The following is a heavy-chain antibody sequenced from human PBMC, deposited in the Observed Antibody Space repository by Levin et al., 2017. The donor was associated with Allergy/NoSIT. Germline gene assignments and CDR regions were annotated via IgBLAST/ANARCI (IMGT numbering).Heavy chain of an antibody. Sequence: GESLKISCAGSGFTFSSYGMYWVRQAPGKGLEWVAVIWYDGTNKYYTDSVKGRFTISRDNSKNKLYLQMNSLRAEDTAVYYCARGAGGFGELAWYFDRWGRGTLVTVSS. CDR2: IWYDGTNK. V-gene: IGHV3-33*01. D-gene: IGHD3-10*01. CDR1: GFTFSSYG. CDR3: ARGAGGFGELAWYFDR. J-gene: IGHJ2*01.